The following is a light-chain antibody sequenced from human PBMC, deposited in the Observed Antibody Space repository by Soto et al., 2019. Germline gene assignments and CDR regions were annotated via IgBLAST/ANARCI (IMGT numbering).Light chain of an antibody. V-gene: IGKV3-20*01. Sequence: EFVLTQSPDTLSLSPGESAPLSCRASQSVRSSYLAWYQQTPGQTPRLLIYAASSRDTGIPDRFSGSGSGTDFTLTISRLEPEDFAVYYCQQYSRSPTTFGQGTKVDIK. CDR2: AAS. J-gene: IGKJ1*01. CDR1: QSVRSSY. CDR3: QQYSRSPTT.